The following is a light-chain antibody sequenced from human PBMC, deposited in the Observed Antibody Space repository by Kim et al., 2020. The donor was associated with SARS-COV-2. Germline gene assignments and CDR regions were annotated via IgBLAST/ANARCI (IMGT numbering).Light chain of an antibody. V-gene: IGKV3-20*01. CDR2: GTS. CDR1: LSVSGRY. CDR3: QQYGSPPIT. Sequence: SRGEALTISCRAGLSVSGRYVAWYHQKPGQPTRILIYGTSNRAAGTPDRFSGSGSGTDFSLTISRLDPEDFAVYYCQQYGSPPITFGQGTRLEIK. J-gene: IGKJ5*01.